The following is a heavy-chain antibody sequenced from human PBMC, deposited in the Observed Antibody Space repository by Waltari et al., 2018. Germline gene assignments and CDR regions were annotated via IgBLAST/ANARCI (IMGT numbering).Heavy chain of an antibody. CDR1: GGSISSSRYY. CDR2: IDYTGDT. D-gene: IGHD2-2*01. J-gene: IGHJ4*02. Sequence: QLQLQESGPGLVRPSETLSLTCTVSGGSISSSRYYWGWIRQSPGKDRGWIGSIDYTGDTFYNTSLERRVTMSVDTSKNQFSLKLSSVTATDTAMYYCASELPRIVVVPGDAYIWGQGTLVTVSS. V-gene: IGHV4-39*01. CDR3: ASELPRIVVVPGDAYI.